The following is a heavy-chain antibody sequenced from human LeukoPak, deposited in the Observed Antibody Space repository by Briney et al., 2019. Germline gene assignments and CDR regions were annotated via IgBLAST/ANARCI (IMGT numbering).Heavy chain of an antibody. V-gene: IGHV4-61*02. J-gene: IGHJ5*02. CDR1: GGSISSGSYY. Sequence: SQTLSLTCTVSGGSISSGSYYWSWIRQPAGKGLEWIGRIYTSGSTNYNPSLKSRVTISVDTSKNQFSLKLSSVTAADTAVYYCARYSSGWSWFDPWGQGTLVTVSS. CDR2: IYTSGST. D-gene: IGHD6-19*01. CDR3: ARYSSGWSWFDP.